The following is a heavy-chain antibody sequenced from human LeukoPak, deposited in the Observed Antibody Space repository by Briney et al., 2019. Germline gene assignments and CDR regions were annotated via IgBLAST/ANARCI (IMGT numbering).Heavy chain of an antibody. J-gene: IGHJ4*02. Sequence: PPGGSLRLSCVASGSTFSNYWMNWVRQAPGKGLEWVANIKQDGSEQYYVDSVRGRFTISRDNSKNTLFVQMNSLRAEDTAIYYCAKEAKSVGPSSFDYWGQGTLVTVSS. D-gene: IGHD1-26*01. CDR2: IKQDGSEQ. CDR3: AKEAKSVGPSSFDY. CDR1: GSTFSNYW. V-gene: IGHV3-7*03.